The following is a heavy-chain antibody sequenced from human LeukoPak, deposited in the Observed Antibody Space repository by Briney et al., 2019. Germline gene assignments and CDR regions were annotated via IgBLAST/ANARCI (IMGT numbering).Heavy chain of an antibody. CDR2: INPSVGST. J-gene: IGHJ4*02. CDR1: GYILTIYY. Sequence: ASVTGSCKASGYILTIYYIHWVRQAPGQGLEWMGKINPSVGSTTHAQKFQGRVTMTRDTSTSTGYMELSTLRSEDTAVYYCAKESLRDGSGSYYFDYWGQGTLVTVSS. CDR3: AKESLRDGSGSYYFDY. V-gene: IGHV1-46*01. D-gene: IGHD3-10*01.